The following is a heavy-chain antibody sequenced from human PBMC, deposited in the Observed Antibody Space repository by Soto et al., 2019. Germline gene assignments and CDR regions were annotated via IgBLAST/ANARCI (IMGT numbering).Heavy chain of an antibody. Sequence: SETLSLTCTVSGGSISSYYWIWIRQPPGKGLEWIGYIYYSGSTNYNPSLKSRVTISVDTSKNQFSLKLSSVTAADTAVYYCASSAMYYDILTGYQIDAFDIWGQGTMVTVSS. CDR3: ASSAMYYDILTGYQIDAFDI. CDR1: GGSISSYY. D-gene: IGHD3-9*01. V-gene: IGHV4-59*08. CDR2: IYYSGST. J-gene: IGHJ3*02.